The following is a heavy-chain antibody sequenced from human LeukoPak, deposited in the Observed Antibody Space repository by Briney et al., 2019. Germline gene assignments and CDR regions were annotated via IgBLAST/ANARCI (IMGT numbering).Heavy chain of an antibody. CDR1: GYTFTGYY. Sequence: ASGKVSCKTSGYTFTGYYMHWVRQAPGQGLEWLGWSNSNTGGTNYAQKFQGRVTMTSDTSISTAYMELSSLKSDDTAMYYCARAPMIVVVFPPRLDFWGQGTLVTVSS. J-gene: IGHJ4*02. CDR2: SNSNTGGT. CDR3: ARAPMIVVVFPPRLDF. V-gene: IGHV1-2*02. D-gene: IGHD3-22*01.